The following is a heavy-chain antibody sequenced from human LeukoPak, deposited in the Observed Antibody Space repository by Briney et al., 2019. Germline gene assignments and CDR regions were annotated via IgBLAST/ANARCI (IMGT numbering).Heavy chain of an antibody. CDR3: ARALFMGLGFNNDYFDY. CDR2: ISSSSSYI. CDR1: GFTFSNAW. D-gene: IGHD2-8*01. Sequence: GGSLRLSCAASGFTFSNAWMNWVRQAPGKGLEWVSSISSSSSYIYYADSVKGRLTISRDNAKNSLYLQMNSLRAEDTAVYYCARALFMGLGFNNDYFDYWGQGTLVTVSS. J-gene: IGHJ4*02. V-gene: IGHV3-21*01.